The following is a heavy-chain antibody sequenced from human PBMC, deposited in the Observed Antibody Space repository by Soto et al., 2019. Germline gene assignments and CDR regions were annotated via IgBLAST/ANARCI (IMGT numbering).Heavy chain of an antibody. V-gene: IGHV4-30-2*01. CDR2: IYHSGST. D-gene: IGHD3-10*01. J-gene: IGHJ4*02. Sequence: SETLSLTCAVSGGSISSGGYSWSWIRQPPVKGLEWIGYIYHSGSTYYNPSLKSRVTISVDRSKNQFSLKLSSVTAADTAVYYYAREPGSGSAFDYWGQGTLLTVSS. CDR1: GGSISSGGYS. CDR3: AREPGSGSAFDY.